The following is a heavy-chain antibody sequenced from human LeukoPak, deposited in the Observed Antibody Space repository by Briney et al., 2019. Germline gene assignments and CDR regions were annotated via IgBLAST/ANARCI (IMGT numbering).Heavy chain of an antibody. J-gene: IGHJ4*02. D-gene: IGHD4-23*01. Sequence: SVRVSCKASGYTFTSYGISWVRQAPGQGREWMGWISAYNGNTNYAQKLQGRVTMTTDTSTSTAYMELRSLRSDDTAVYYCARDFVFGNSFDYWGQGTLVTVSS. CDR2: ISAYNGNT. V-gene: IGHV1-18*01. CDR1: GYTFTSYG. CDR3: ARDFVFGNSFDY.